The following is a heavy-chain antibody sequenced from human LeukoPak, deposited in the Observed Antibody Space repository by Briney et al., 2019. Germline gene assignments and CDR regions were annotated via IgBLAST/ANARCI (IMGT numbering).Heavy chain of an antibody. CDR1: GYTFTSYY. CDR2: INPSGGST. D-gene: IGHD2-2*01. Sequence: ASVKVSCKASGYTFTSYYMHWVRQAPGQGLEWMGIINPSGGSTSYAQKFQGRVTMTRDMSTSTVYMELSSLRSEDTAVYYCARAPGYLCSSTSCYESLSFDYWGQGTLVTVSS. J-gene: IGHJ4*02. CDR3: ARAPGYLCSSTSCYESLSFDY. V-gene: IGHV1-46*01.